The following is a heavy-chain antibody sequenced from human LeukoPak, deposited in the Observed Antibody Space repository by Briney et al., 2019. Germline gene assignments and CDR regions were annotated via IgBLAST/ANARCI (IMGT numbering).Heavy chain of an antibody. V-gene: IGHV3-13*04. CDR2: IGTAGDT. CDR1: GSTFSSYD. J-gene: IGHJ6*02. D-gene: IGHD6-19*01. Sequence: GGSLRLSCAASGSTFSSYDMHWVRQATGKGLEWVSAIGTAGDTYYPGSVKGRFTISRENAKNSLYLQMNSLRAGDTAVYYCARALSWGIAVAGPMDVWGQGTTVTVSS. CDR3: ARALSWGIAVAGPMDV.